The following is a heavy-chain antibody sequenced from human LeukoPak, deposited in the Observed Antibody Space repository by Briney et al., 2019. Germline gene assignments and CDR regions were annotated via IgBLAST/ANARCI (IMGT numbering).Heavy chain of an antibody. D-gene: IGHD2-15*01. Sequence: PSETLSLTCTVSGGSISSYYWSWLRQPPGKGLEWIGYIYYSGTTYYNPSLRSRVTISVDTSKNQFSLRLSSVTAADTAVYYCARFGPPNCSGGSCLFDYWGQGTLVTVSS. CDR3: ARFGPPNCSGGSCLFDY. J-gene: IGHJ4*02. CDR2: IYYSGTT. CDR1: GGSISSYY. V-gene: IGHV4-59*06.